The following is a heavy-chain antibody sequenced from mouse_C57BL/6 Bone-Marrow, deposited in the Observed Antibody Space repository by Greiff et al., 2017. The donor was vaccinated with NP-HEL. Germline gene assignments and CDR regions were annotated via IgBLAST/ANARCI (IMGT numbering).Heavy chain of an antibody. CDR2: IWSGGST. Sequence: VQGVESGPGLVQPSQSLSITCTVSGFSLTSYGVHWVRQSPGKGLEWLGVIWSGGSTDYNAAFISRLSISKDNSKSQVFFKMNSLQADDTAIYYCARSPITTVVARPYAMDYWGQGTSVTVSS. CDR3: ARSPITTVVARPYAMDY. D-gene: IGHD1-1*01. V-gene: IGHV2-2*01. J-gene: IGHJ4*01. CDR1: GFSLTSYG.